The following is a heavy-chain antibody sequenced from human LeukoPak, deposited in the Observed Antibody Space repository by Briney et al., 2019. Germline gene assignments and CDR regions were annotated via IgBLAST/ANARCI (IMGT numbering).Heavy chain of an antibody. V-gene: IGHV4-34*01. Sequence: SETLSLTCVVSGGSYTGYYCNWFRQPPGKGLEWIGEINHSGSSSYNPSLQSRFTMSVNTANNQFSLKMNPVTAADTAVYYCARDPGIIGSAVDFWGQGTLVTVSS. CDR2: INHSGSS. J-gene: IGHJ4*02. CDR3: ARDPGIIGSAVDF. D-gene: IGHD1-20*01. CDR1: GGSYTGYY.